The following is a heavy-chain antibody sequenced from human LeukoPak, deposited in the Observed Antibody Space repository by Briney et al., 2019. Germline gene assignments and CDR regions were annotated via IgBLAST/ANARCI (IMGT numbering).Heavy chain of an antibody. J-gene: IGHJ4*02. V-gene: IGHV3-23*01. CDR2: VSSSGDTT. CDR1: GFTFSSYA. Sequence: PGGSLRLSCAASGFTFSSYAMSWVRQAPGKGLEWVSAVSSSGDTTYYADSVKGRFTISRDNSKNTIFLQMNSLRAVDTAVYFCAKAGDGSYYDSRGYYFDFWGQGTLVTVSS. D-gene: IGHD3-22*01. CDR3: AKAGDGSYYDSRGYYFDF.